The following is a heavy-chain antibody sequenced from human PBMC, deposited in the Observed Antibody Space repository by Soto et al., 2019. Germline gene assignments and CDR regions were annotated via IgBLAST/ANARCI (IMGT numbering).Heavy chain of an antibody. CDR2: IWYYGSNK. CDR1: GFTFSSYG. CDR3: AREGYDFWSGYPNPYNWFDP. V-gene: IGHV3-33*01. Sequence: GVSLRLSCAASGFTFSSYGMHWVRQAPGKGLEWVAVIWYYGSNKYYADSVKGRFTISRDNSKNTLYLQMNSLRAEDTAVYYCAREGYDFWSGYPNPYNWFDPWGQGTLVTVSS. J-gene: IGHJ5*02. D-gene: IGHD3-3*01.